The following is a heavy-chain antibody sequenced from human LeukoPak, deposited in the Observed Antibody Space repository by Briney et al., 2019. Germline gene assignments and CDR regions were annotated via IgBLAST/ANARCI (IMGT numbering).Heavy chain of an antibody. CDR2: IYSGGST. CDR3: ARDREQLVLLQSPYYYYYMDV. CDR1: GFTVSSNY. J-gene: IGHJ6*03. Sequence: GGSLRLSCAASGFTVSSNYMSWVRQAPGKGLEWVSVIYSGGSTYYADSVKGRFTISRDNSKNTLYLQMNSLRAEDTAVYYCARDREQLVLLQSPYYYYYMDVWGKGTTVTVSS. V-gene: IGHV3-53*01. D-gene: IGHD6-13*01.